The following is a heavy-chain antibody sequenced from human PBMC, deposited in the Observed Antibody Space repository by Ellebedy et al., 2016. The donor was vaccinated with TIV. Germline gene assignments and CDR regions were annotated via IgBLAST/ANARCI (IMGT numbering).Heavy chain of an antibody. Sequence: GESLKISCAASGFTFSTYSMNWVRQAPGKGLEWVSSISSNGDYIYYADSVKGRFTISRDNSKNTLYLQMNSLRAEDTAVYYCAREATSDGFGMWGQGTMVTVSS. D-gene: IGHD2-2*01. J-gene: IGHJ3*02. CDR2: ISSNGDYI. V-gene: IGHV3-21*01. CDR1: GFTFSTYS. CDR3: AREATSDGFGM.